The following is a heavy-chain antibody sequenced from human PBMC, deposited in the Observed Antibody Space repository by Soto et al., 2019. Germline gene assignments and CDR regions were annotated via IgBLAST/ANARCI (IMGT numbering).Heavy chain of an antibody. CDR1: GRSFSGYY. D-gene: IGHD6-13*01. Sequence: PSETLALTCAAFGRSFSGYYCCWIRQRPGKGLEWIGEINHSGSTNYNPSLKSRVTISVDTSKNQFSLKLSSVTAADTAVYYCASSIAAAHHQPGDWFDPWGQGTLVTVSS. CDR2: INHSGST. CDR3: ASSIAAAHHQPGDWFDP. V-gene: IGHV4-34*01. J-gene: IGHJ5*02.